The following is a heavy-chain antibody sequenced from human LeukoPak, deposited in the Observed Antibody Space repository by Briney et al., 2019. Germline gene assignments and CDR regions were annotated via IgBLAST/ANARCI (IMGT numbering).Heavy chain of an antibody. CDR1: GYTFTGYY. CDR3: ARTMSVHAFDI. CDR2: ISGYNGNT. J-gene: IGHJ3*02. V-gene: IGHV1-18*04. Sequence: ASVKVSCKASGYTFTGYYMHWVRQAPGQGLEWMGWISGYNGNTNYAQKFQDRVTMTTDTSTNTVYMDLRSLRSDDTAFYYCARTMSVHAFDIWGRGTMVTVSS. D-gene: IGHD3-10*02.